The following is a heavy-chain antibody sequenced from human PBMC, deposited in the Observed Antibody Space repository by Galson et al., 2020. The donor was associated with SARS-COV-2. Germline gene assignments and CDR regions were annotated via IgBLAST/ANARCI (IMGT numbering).Heavy chain of an antibody. CDR1: GYTFSSYA. D-gene: IGHD3-22*01. J-gene: IGHJ3*02. Sequence: GGYLRLSCAASGYTFSSYAMSWVRQAPGKGLEWVSGISDSGGSTYYADSVKGRFTISRDNSKNTLYLQMNSLRADDTAVYYCAKDRSYDSRGYHLLFGVGTFDIWAQGPLVTVSS. V-gene: IGHV3-23*01. CDR2: ISDSGGST. CDR3: AKDRSYDSRGYHLLFGVGTFDI.